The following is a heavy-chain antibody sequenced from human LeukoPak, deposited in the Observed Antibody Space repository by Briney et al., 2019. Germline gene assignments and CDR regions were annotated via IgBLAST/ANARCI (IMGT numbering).Heavy chain of an antibody. D-gene: IGHD6-19*01. V-gene: IGHV1-24*01. J-gene: IGHJ1*01. CDR1: EYALTDFA. CDR2: FDPEDGET. Sequence: ASVKVSCKVSEYALTDFAIHWVRQAPGKGLEWMGGFDPEDGETVHAQKFQGRVIMTEDTSADTAHMELSSLRSEDTAVYYCAKDQAVSGWFPEYFQHWGQGTLVTVSS. CDR3: AKDQAVSGWFPEYFQH.